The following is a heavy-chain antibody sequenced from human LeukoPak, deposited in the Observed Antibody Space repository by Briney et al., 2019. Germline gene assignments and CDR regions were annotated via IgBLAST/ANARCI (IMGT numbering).Heavy chain of an antibody. V-gene: IGHV3-33*06. CDR1: GFTYSHYG. D-gene: IGHD4-11*01. CDR2: IWSDGTEK. CDR3: AKDAQRGFDYSNSLEY. J-gene: IGHJ4*02. Sequence: PRGSLRLSCAASGFTYSHYGMHWVRQAPGKGLEWVAVIWSDGTEKYYGDAVKGRFTISRDNSRDTLYLQMDSLRGEDTAVYYCAKDAQRGFDYSNSLEYWGQGTLVTVSS.